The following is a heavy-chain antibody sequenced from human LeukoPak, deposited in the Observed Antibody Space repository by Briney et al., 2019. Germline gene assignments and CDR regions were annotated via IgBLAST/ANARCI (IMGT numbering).Heavy chain of an antibody. CDR2: IYHSGST. CDR1: GGSISSSNW. J-gene: IGHJ3*02. D-gene: IGHD3-22*01. CDR3: ARHTMKDAFDI. Sequence: SETLSLTCAVSGGSISSSNWWSWVRQPPGKGLEWIGEIYHSGSTNYNPSLKSRVTISVDTSKNQFSLKLSSVTAADTAVYYCARHTMKDAFDIWGQGTMVTVSS. V-gene: IGHV4-4*02.